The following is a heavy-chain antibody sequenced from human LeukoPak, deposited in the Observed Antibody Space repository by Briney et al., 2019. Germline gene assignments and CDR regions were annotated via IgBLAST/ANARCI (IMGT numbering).Heavy chain of an antibody. CDR3: ALPRDYYDSSGYSYYFDY. CDR1: GYTFTSYY. Sequence: ASVKVSCKASGYTFTSYYMHWVRQAPGQGLEWMGIINPSGGSSSYAQRFQGRVTMTRDTSTSTVYMELSSLRSEDTAVYYCALPRDYYDSSGYSYYFDYWGQGTLVTVSS. J-gene: IGHJ4*02. D-gene: IGHD3-22*01. CDR2: INPSGGSS. V-gene: IGHV1-46*01.